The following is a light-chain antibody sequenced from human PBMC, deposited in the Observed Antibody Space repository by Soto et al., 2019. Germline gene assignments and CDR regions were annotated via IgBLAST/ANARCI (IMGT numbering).Light chain of an antibody. V-gene: IGLV2-23*01. CDR1: RSDVGGYTL. J-gene: IGLJ2*01. CDR2: EDN. CDR3: CSYAGSSSVL. Sequence: QSVLAQPDSVSGSPGQSITISCTGTRSDVGGYTLVSWFQQYPGKAPKLMIYEDNKRPSGVSDRFSGSKSGNTASLTISGLQAEDEADYYCCSYAGSSSVLFGGGTKLTVL.